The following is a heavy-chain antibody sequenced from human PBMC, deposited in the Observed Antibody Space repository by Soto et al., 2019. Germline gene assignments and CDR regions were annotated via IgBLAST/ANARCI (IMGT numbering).Heavy chain of an antibody. CDR3: ASEKTSYGMDV. J-gene: IGHJ6*02. CDR1: GYTFTSYD. Sequence: QVQLVQSGAEVKKPGASVKVSCKASGYTFTSYDINWVRQATGQGLEWMGWMNPNSGNTGYAQKFQGRATMTRNTSISTAYMELSSLRSEDTALYYCASEKTSYGMDVWGQGTTVIVSS. V-gene: IGHV1-8*01. CDR2: MNPNSGNT.